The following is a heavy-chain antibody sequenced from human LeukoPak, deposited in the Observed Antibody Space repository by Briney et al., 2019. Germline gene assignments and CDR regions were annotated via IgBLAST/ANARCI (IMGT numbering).Heavy chain of an antibody. D-gene: IGHD2-21*02. CDR2: LSYDGSNK. V-gene: IGHV3-30*18. CDR1: GFTFSSYG. CDR3: AKAGDCGGDCYFVDY. J-gene: IGHJ4*02. Sequence: PGGSLRLSCAACGFTFSSYGMHWVRQAPGKGLEWVAVLSYDGSNKYYADSVKGRFTISRDNSKNTLYLQMNSLRAEDTAVYYCAKAGDCGGDCYFVDYWGQGTPVTVSS.